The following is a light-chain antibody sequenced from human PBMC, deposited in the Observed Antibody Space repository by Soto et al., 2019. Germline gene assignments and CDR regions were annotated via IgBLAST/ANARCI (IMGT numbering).Light chain of an antibody. CDR2: AAS. Sequence: DIQMTQSPSSLSASVGDRVTITCRTSQDISNYLAWYQKKPGRIPRLLIYAASTLQSGVPSRFSGSRSGTDFTLTISSVQPEDVRTYYCQKYNGAPFTFGPGTEVDIK. CDR1: QDISNY. V-gene: IGKV1-27*01. J-gene: IGKJ3*01. CDR3: QKYNGAPFT.